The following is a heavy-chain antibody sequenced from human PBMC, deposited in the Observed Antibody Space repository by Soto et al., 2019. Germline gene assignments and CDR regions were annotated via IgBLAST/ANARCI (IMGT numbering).Heavy chain of an antibody. CDR1: GVSISSGDYY. CDR2: MSYSGIP. Sequence: SETLSLTCTVSGVSISSGDYYWSWIRQPPGKGLEWIGFMSYSGIPSYNASLKSQFTMSVDTSKSQFSLSLSFVTAADTAVYYCATMGTPATGLYYFDNWGQGTLVTVSS. D-gene: IGHD1-7*01. CDR3: ATMGTPATGLYYFDN. J-gene: IGHJ4*02. V-gene: IGHV4-30-4*01.